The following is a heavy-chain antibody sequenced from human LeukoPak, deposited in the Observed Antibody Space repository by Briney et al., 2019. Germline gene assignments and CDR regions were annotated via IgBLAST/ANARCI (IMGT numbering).Heavy chain of an antibody. D-gene: IGHD3-10*01. J-gene: IGHJ4*02. CDR3: VRGVWYGELPPDY. V-gene: IGHV4-30-4*01. Sequence: SETLSLTCTVSDDSLRSGDYYWSWLRQPPGKGLEWIGYINYSGRTNYSPSHKSRVIISIDTSKNQFSLRLNSVTAADTAVYYCVRGVWYGELPPDYWGQGTLVTVSS. CDR1: DDSLRSGDYY. CDR2: INYSGRT.